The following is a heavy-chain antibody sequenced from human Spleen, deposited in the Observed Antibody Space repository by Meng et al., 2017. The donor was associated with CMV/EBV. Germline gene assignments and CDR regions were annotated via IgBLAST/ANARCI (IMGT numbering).Heavy chain of an antibody. CDR1: GGSISSSNW. V-gene: IGHV4-4*02. D-gene: IGHD4-17*01. CDR2: IYHSGST. J-gene: IGHJ5*02. CDR3: ARDRYLYGDYGWFDP. Sequence: SETLSLTCAVSGGSISSSNWWSWVRQPPGKGLEWIGEIYHSGSTNYNPSLKSRVTISVDKSKNQFSLKLSSVTAADTAVYYCARDRYLYGDYGWFDPWGQGTLVTVSS.